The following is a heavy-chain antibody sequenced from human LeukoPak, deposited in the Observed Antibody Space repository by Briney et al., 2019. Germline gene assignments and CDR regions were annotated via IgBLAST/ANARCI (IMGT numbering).Heavy chain of an antibody. CDR1: GFTFTNTW. J-gene: IGHJ4*02. Sequence: GGSLRLSWAVSGFTFTNTWMSWVRQAPGKGLEWVGRIKTKADGGTTDYAAPVKGRFTISRNDSKNTLYLQMNSLKTEDTAVYYCAADQEQLAFDYWGQGTLVTVSS. V-gene: IGHV3-15*01. CDR2: IKTKADGGTT. CDR3: AADQEQLAFDY. D-gene: IGHD6-6*01.